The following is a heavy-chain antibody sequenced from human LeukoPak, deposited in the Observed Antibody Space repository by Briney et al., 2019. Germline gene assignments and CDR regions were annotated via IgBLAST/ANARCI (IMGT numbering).Heavy chain of an antibody. V-gene: IGHV3-53*01. Sequence: GGSLRLSCAASGFTVSTNYMSWVRQPPGKGLEWVSAIYSGGGTFYADSVKGRFTISRDNSKNTLYLQMNNLRAEDTAVYYCARQSPYCTSTSCSATWFDPWGQGTLVTVSS. CDR2: IYSGGGT. D-gene: IGHD2-2*01. J-gene: IGHJ5*02. CDR1: GFTVSTNY. CDR3: ARQSPYCTSTSCSATWFDP.